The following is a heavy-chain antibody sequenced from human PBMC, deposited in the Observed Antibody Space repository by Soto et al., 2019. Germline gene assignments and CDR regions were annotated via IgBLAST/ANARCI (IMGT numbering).Heavy chain of an antibody. Sequence: SETLSLTCAVYCGSFSGYYWSWIRQPPGKGLEWIGEINHSGSTNYNPSLKSRVTISVDTSKNQFSLKLSSVTAADTAVYYCARGLERRFLEWLFNWFDPWGQGTLVTVSS. J-gene: IGHJ5*02. V-gene: IGHV4-34*01. CDR3: ARGLERRFLEWLFNWFDP. D-gene: IGHD3-3*01. CDR2: INHSGST. CDR1: CGSFSGYY.